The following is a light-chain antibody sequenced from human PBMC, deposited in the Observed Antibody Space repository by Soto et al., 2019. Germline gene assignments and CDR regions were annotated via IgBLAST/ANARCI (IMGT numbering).Light chain of an antibody. Sequence: EIVMTQGPATLSVSPGESATLSCRASESVSSNLAWYQQKPGQAPRLLIYGASSRATGIPDRFSGIGSVTDFTLTISGLEIEDFAVYYCQQYGRSPWTSGQGTK. V-gene: IGKV3-20*01. CDR3: QQYGRSPWT. J-gene: IGKJ1*01. CDR2: GAS. CDR1: ESVSSN.